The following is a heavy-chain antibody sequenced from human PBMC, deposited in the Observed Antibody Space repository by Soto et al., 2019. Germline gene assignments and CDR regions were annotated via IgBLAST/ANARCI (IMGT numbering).Heavy chain of an antibody. Sequence: QVQLVQSGAEVKKPGASVKVSCKASGYTFTTYDINWVRQATGQGLEWVGWMNPKSGYTGFAQKFQGRVSMTRDTSISTAYMELSSLRSEDTAVYYCARVFGSIDYWGQGTLVTVSS. CDR2: MNPKSGYT. V-gene: IGHV1-8*01. D-gene: IGHD2-21*01. CDR3: ARVFGSIDY. J-gene: IGHJ4*02. CDR1: GYTFTTYD.